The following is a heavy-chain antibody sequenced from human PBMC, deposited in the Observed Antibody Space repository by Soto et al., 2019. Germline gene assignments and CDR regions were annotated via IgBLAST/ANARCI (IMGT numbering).Heavy chain of an antibody. D-gene: IGHD3-22*01. CDR2: ISSSGSTI. Sequence: PGGSLRLSCAASGFTFSDYYMSWIRQAPGKGLEWVSYISSSGSTIYYADSVKGRFTISRDNAKNSLYLQMNSLRAEDTAVYYCAREIYYYDSSGYTYYFDCWGQGTLVTVSS. V-gene: IGHV3-11*01. CDR1: GFTFSDYY. CDR3: AREIYYYDSSGYTYYFDC. J-gene: IGHJ4*02.